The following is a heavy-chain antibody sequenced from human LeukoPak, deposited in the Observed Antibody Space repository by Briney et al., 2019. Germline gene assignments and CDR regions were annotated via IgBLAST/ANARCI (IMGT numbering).Heavy chain of an antibody. V-gene: IGHV3-30*18. D-gene: IGHD2-15*01. CDR3: AKASVVAATPDY. CDR2: ISYDGSNK. Sequence: PGRSLRLSCAASGFTFSSYGMHWVRQAPGKGLEWVAVISYDGSNKYYADSVKGRFTISRDNSKNTLYLQMNGLRAEDTAVYYCAKASVVAATPDYWGQGTLVTVSS. CDR1: GFTFSSYG. J-gene: IGHJ4*02.